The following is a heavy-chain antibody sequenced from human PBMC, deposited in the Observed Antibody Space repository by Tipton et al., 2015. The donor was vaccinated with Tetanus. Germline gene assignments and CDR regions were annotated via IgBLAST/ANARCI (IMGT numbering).Heavy chain of an antibody. CDR3: ARQIGYDSSGYRTHDAFDI. D-gene: IGHD3-22*01. J-gene: IGHJ3*02. CDR2: ISAYNGNT. Sequence: VQLVQSGAEVKKPGASVKVSCKASGYTFTSYGISWVRQAPGQRLEWMGWISAYNGNTNYAQKLQGRVTMTTDTSTSTAYMELRSLRSDDTAVYYCARQIGYDSSGYRTHDAFDIWGQGTMVTVSS. V-gene: IGHV1-18*01. CDR1: GYTFTSYG.